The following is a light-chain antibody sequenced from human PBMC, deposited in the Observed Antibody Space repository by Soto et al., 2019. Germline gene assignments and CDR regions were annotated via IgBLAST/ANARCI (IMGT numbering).Light chain of an antibody. V-gene: IGKV3-20*01. J-gene: IGKJ1*01. CDR1: QSVSSSC. Sequence: IVLSQSPGTLSLSPGERATLSCRASQSVSSSCLAWYQQKPGQAPRLLIYGASSRATGIPDRFRGSGSGTDFALTISSLEPEDFAVYYCQQYGTSPVTFGQGTKVDIK. CDR3: QQYGTSPVT. CDR2: GAS.